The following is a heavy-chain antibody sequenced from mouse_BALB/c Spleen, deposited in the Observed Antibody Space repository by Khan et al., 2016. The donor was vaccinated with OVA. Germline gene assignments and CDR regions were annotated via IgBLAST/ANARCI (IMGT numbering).Heavy chain of an antibody. CDR3: ARENYYGRGCYAMDY. J-gene: IGHJ4*01. Sequence: DLVKPGASVKLSCKASGYTFTSYWIIWIKQRPGQGLEWIGRIGPGSSNAYYNDMFKGKATLTVDTSSNTAYIQLSSLSSEDSAVYFCARENYYGRGCYAMDYWGQGASVTVSA. CDR1: GYTFTSYW. D-gene: IGHD1-1*01. V-gene: IGHV1S41*01. CDR2: IGPGSSNA.